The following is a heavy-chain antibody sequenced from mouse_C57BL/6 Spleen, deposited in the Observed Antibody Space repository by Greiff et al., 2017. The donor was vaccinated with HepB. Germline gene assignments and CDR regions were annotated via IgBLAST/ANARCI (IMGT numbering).Heavy chain of an antibody. J-gene: IGHJ2*01. D-gene: IGHD1-1*01. CDR3: ARESSTVVAGDFDY. CDR1: GYSITSGYY. CDR2: ISYDGSN. V-gene: IGHV3-6*01. Sequence: DVHLVESGPGLVKPSQSLSLTCSVTGYSITSGYYWNWIRQFPGNKLEWMGYISYDGSNNYNPSLKNRISITRDTSKNQFFLKLNSVTTEDTATYYCARESSTVVAGDFDYWGQGTTLTVSS.